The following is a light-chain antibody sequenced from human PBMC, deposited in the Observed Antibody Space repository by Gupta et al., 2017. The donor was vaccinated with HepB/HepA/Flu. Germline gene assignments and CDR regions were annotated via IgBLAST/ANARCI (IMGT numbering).Light chain of an antibody. CDR3: QQSYSTPWT. CDR1: QSISSY. Sequence: DIQMTQSPSSPSASVGDRVTITCRASQSISSYLNWYQQKPGKAPKLLIYAASSLQSGVPSRFSDSGSGTDFTLTISSLQPEDFATYYCQQSYSTPWTFGQGTKVEIK. CDR2: AAS. V-gene: IGKV1-39*01. J-gene: IGKJ1*01.